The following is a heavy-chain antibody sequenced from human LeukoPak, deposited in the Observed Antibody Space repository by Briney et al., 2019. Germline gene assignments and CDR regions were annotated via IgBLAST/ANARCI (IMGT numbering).Heavy chain of an antibody. CDR1: GFTFSSYW. D-gene: IGHD1-1*01. CDR3: ARVVTTPYYFYGMDV. V-gene: IGHV3-74*01. CDR2: INSDGSST. J-gene: IGHJ6*02. Sequence: GGSLRLSGAASGFTFSSYWMHWVRQAPGKGLVWVSRINSDGSSTSYADSVKGRFTISRDNAKNTLYLQMNSLRAEDTAVYYCARVVTTPYYFYGMDVWGQGTTVTVSS.